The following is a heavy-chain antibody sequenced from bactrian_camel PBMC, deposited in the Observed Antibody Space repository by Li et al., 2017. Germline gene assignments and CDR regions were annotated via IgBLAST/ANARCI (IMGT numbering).Heavy chain of an antibody. CDR2: VNPGGIT. D-gene: IGHD2*01. V-gene: IGHV3S1*01. CDR3: AKDFCSAGYCYRFGY. CDR1: GFTFSSYT. Sequence: HVQLVESGGGSVQPGGSLRLSCAASGFTFSSYTMSWGRQAPGKGLEWVSGVNPGGITYYADSVKGRFTISRDNAKNTFSLQLNSLKSEDTAMYYCAKDFCSAGYCYRFGYWGQGTQVTVS. J-gene: IGHJ6*01.